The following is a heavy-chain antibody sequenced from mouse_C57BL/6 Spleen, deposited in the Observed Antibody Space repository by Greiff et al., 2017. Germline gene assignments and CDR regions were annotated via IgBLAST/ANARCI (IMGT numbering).Heavy chain of an antibody. CDR3: ARDCNYVTNYYAMDY. V-gene: IGHV1-22*01. D-gene: IGHD2-1*01. CDR1: GYTFTDYN. J-gene: IGHJ4*01. Sequence: VQLQQSGPELVKPGASVKMSCKASGYTFTDYNMHWVKQSHGKSLEWIGYINPNNGGTSYNQKFKGKATLTVNKSSSTAYMALRSLTSEDSAVYYCARDCNYVTNYYAMDYWGQGTSVTVSS. CDR2: INPNNGGT.